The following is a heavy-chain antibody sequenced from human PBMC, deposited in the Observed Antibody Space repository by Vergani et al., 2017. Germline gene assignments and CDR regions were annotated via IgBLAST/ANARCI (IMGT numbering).Heavy chain of an antibody. D-gene: IGHD2-2*01. J-gene: IGHJ6*03. Sequence: QVQLVESGGGVVQPGRSLRLSCAASGFTFSSYGMHWVRQAPGKGLEWVAVIWYDGSNKYYADSVKGRFTISRDNSKNTLYLQINSLRAEDTAVYYCARDDRLYCSSTSCYYYYYYYYMDVWGKGTTVTVSS. V-gene: IGHV3-33*01. CDR2: IWYDGSNK. CDR1: GFTFSSYG. CDR3: ARDDRLYCSSTSCYYYYYYYYMDV.